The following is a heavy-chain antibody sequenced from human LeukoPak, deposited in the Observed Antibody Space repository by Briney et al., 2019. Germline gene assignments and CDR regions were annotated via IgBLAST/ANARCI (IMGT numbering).Heavy chain of an antibody. J-gene: IGHJ6*03. Sequence: GGSLRLSCAASGFIFSTYSMNWVRQAPGKGLEWVSYISSSSSTIYYADSVKGRYTISRDNAENSLYLQMNSLGAEDTAVYYCARDDHYNYYYMDVWGKGTTVTVSS. CDR1: GFIFSTYS. V-gene: IGHV3-48*01. CDR3: ARDDHYNYYYMDV. CDR2: ISSSSSTI.